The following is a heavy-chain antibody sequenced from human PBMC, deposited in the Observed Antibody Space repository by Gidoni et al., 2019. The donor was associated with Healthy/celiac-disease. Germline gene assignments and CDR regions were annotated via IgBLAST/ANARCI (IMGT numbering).Heavy chain of an antibody. CDR1: ISRGGYS. D-gene: IGHD3-22*01. CDR3: ARVIHDSSGYLDY. Sequence: ISRGGYSWSWSRQPPGKGLEWIGYIYHSGSTYYNPSLKSRVTISVDRSKNQFSLKLSSVTAADTAVYYCARVIHDSSGYLDYWGQGTLVTVSS. V-gene: IGHV4-30-2*01. CDR2: IYHSGST. J-gene: IGHJ4*02.